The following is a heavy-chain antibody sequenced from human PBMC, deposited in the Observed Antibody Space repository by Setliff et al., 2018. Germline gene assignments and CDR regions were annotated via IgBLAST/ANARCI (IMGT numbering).Heavy chain of an antibody. CDR1: GFTFNNYA. J-gene: IGHJ4*02. CDR2: INVGGTNT. CDR3: AKDKDVRVDYFDY. Sequence: GSLRLSCAASGFTFNNYAMNWVRQAPGKGLEWVSIINVGGTNTYYRDSVKGRFTISRDNSKSTLYLQMNSLRAEDTAIYYCAKDKDVRVDYFDYWGPGTLVTVSS. D-gene: IGHD3-10*01. V-gene: IGHV3-23*01.